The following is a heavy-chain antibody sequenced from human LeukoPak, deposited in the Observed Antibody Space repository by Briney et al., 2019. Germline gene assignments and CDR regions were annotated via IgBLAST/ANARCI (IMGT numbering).Heavy chain of an antibody. D-gene: IGHD3-10*01. CDR3: ARDAGLRDYGSGSYLGY. CDR1: GFTFSSYR. Sequence: GGSLRLSCAASGFTFSSYRMNWVRQAPGKGLEWVSYMNSSDTTIYYADSVKGRFTISRDNAKNSLYLQMNSLRDEDTAVYYCARDAGLRDYGSGSYLGYWGQGTLVTVSS. J-gene: IGHJ4*02. V-gene: IGHV3-48*02. CDR2: MNSSDTTI.